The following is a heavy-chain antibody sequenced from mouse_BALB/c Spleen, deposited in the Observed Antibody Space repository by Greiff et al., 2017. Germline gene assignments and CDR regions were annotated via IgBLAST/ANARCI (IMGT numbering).Heavy chain of an antibody. D-gene: IGHD1-1*01. CDR3: AKITTVVALRENYAMDY. CDR2: IYPSDSET. J-gene: IGHJ4*01. V-gene: IGHV1-61*01. Sequence: QVQLQQPGAELVRPGASVKLSCTASGYSFTSYWMNWVKQRPGQGLEWIGMIYPSDSETRLNQKFKDKATLTVDKSSSTAYMQLSSPTSEDSAVYYCAKITTVVALRENYAMDYWGQGTSVTVAA. CDR1: GYSFTSYW.